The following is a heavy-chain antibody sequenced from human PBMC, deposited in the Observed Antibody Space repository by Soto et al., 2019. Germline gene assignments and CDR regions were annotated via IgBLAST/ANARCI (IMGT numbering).Heavy chain of an antibody. CDR1: GFTFSSYG. D-gene: IGHD6-19*01. J-gene: IGHJ5*02. V-gene: IGHV3-30*18. CDR2: ISYDGSNK. Sequence: QVQLVESGGGVVQPGRSLRLSCAASGFTFSSYGMHWVRQAPGKGLEWVAVISYDGSNKYYADSVKGRFTISRDNSKNTLYLQMNSLRAEDTAVYYCAKQVAVAGNWFDPWGQGTLVTVSS. CDR3: AKQVAVAGNWFDP.